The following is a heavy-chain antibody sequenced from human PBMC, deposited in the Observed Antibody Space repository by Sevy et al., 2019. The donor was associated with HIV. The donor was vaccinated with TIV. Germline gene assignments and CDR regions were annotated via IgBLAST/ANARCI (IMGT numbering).Heavy chain of an antibody. CDR3: AGQSLGWYNWFDP. Sequence: ASVKVSCKASGYNFYIHWVRQAPGQGLEWMGRVTPSSGATSYAQKCQDRVAMTMDTCINTAYMELSGLKSDDTDIYYCAGQSLGWYNWFDPWGQGTLVTVSS. CDR2: VTPSSGAT. V-gene: IGHV1-2*05. D-gene: IGHD6-19*01. CDR1: GYNFY. J-gene: IGHJ5*02.